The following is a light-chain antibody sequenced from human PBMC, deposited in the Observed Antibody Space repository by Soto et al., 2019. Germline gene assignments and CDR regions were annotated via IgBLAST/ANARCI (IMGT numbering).Light chain of an antibody. V-gene: IGLV2-11*01. CDR3: CSYAGIYTVV. CDR2: DVS. Sequence: QSALTQPRSVSGSPGQSVTISCTGTSSDVGHYNYVSWYQHHPGKAPRLMIYDVSKRPSGVPDRFSGSKSGNTASLTISGLQAEDEADYYCCSYAGIYTVVFGIGTKLTVL. CDR1: SSDVGHYNY. J-gene: IGLJ1*01.